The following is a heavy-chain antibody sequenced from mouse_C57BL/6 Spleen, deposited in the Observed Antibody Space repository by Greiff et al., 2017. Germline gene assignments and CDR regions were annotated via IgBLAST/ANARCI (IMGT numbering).Heavy chain of an antibody. D-gene: IGHD1-1*01. V-gene: IGHV5-17*01. CDR3: ARPYGSIPWFAY. CDR1: GFTFSDYG. Sequence: EVKLQESGGGLVKPGGSLKLSCAASGFTFSDYGMHWVRQAPEKGLEWVAYISSGSSTIYYADTVKGRFTISRDNAKNTLFLQMTSLRSEDTAMYYCARPYGSIPWFAYWGQGTLVTVSA. CDR2: ISSGSSTI. J-gene: IGHJ3*01.